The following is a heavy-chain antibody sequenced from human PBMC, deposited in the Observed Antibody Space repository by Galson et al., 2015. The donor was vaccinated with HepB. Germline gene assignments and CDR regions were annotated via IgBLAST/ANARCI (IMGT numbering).Heavy chain of an antibody. J-gene: IGHJ4*02. Sequence: SVKVSCKASGYTFTSYGISWVRQAPGQGLEWMGWISAYNGNTNYAQKLQGRVTMTTDTSTSTAYMELRSLRSDDTAMYYCARDPGYCSGGSCYFDYWGQGTLVTVSS. D-gene: IGHD2-15*01. CDR3: ARDPGYCSGGSCYFDY. CDR1: GYTFTSYG. CDR2: ISAYNGNT. V-gene: IGHV1-18*01.